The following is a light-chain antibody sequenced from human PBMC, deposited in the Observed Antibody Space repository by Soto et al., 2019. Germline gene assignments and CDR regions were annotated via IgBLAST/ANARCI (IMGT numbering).Light chain of an antibody. CDR3: QHRTNWLT. CDR1: QSVSRS. Sequence: EIVLTQSPATLSLSPGERATLSCRASQSVSRSLAWYQQKPGQAPRLLIYEASNRATGIPARFSGSGSGTDFTLTISSLEPEDFAVHYCQHRTNWLTFGGGTKVEIK. J-gene: IGKJ4*01. CDR2: EAS. V-gene: IGKV3-11*01.